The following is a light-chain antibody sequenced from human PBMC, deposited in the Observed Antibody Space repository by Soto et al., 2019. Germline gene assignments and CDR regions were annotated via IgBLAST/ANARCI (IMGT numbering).Light chain of an antibody. V-gene: IGKV3-11*02. CDR1: QSVSTF. J-gene: IGKJ4*01. Sequence: IVLTQSPANIALSPCKATNSSSRASQSVSTFLAWHQQRPGQAPRLLIYDASSRAPGTPARFSGSGSGRDFTLTISNLEPEDFAIYYCQQRSSWPLTFGRGTKVDIK. CDR3: QQRSSWPLT. CDR2: DAS.